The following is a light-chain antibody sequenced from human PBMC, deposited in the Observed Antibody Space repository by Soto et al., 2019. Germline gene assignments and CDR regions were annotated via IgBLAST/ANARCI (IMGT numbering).Light chain of an antibody. Sequence: DIVMTQSPLSLHVTPGEPASISCRSSQSLLHSNGYNYLDWYLQKPGQSPQLLIYLGSNRASGVPDRLSGSGSGTDFTLKISRVEAEDVGVYYWMQALHTPTFGGGTKVEIK. CDR1: QSLLHSNGYNY. J-gene: IGKJ4*01. V-gene: IGKV2-28*01. CDR3: MQALHTPT. CDR2: LGS.